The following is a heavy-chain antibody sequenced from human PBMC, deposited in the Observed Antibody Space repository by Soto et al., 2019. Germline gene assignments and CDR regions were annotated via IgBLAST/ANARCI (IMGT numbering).Heavy chain of an antibody. CDR3: ARPMRAFRYYFDY. D-gene: IGHD2-21*01. CDR2: INHSGST. J-gene: IGHJ4*02. CDR1: GGSFSGYY. V-gene: IGHV4-34*01. Sequence: QVQLQQWGAGLLKPSETLSLTCAVYGGSFSGYYWSWIRQPPGKGLEWIGEINHSGSTNYNPSLMSRVTISVDTSKNQFSLKLSSVTAADTAVYYCARPMRAFRYYFDYWGQGTLVTVSS.